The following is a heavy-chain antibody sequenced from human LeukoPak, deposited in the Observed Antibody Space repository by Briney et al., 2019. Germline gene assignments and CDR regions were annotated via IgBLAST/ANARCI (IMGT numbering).Heavy chain of an antibody. CDR3: ARVKMVRGVIILPDAFDI. D-gene: IGHD3-10*01. Sequence: ASVKVSCKASGGTFSSYAISWVRQAPGQGLEWMGGIIPIFGTANYAQKLQGRVTITADESTSTAYMELSSLRSEDTAVYYCARVKMVRGVIILPDAFDIWGQGTMVTVSS. CDR1: GGTFSSYA. J-gene: IGHJ3*02. CDR2: IIPIFGTA. V-gene: IGHV1-69*13.